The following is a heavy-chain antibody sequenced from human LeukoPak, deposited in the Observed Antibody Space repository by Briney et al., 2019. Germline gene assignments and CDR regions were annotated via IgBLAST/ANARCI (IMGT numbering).Heavy chain of an antibody. J-gene: IGHJ4*02. CDR1: GFTFTSYS. CDR3: AKGGKWDVTPFDY. D-gene: IGHD1-26*01. V-gene: IGHV3-23*01. CDR2: ISGGGGST. Sequence: GGSLRLSCAASGFTFTSYSMNWVRRAPGKGLEWVSTISGGGGSTHYADSVKGRFTISRDNSKNTLYLQVNSLRAEDTAVYYCAKGGKWDVTPFDYWGQGTLVTVSS.